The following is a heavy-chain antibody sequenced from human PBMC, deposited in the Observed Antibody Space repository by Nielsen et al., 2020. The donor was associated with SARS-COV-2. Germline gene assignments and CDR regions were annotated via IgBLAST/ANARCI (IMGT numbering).Heavy chain of an antibody. CDR2: IKAKTDDETT. D-gene: IGHD6-13*01. Sequence: GESLKISCAASGFTFSNFAMNWVRQAPRKGLEWVGRIKAKTDDETTVYAAPVQGRFTISRDDSEMTLYLQMDSLEIEDTGVYYCSTGGVAAVGTYYYYYGMDVWGQGTTVAVSS. J-gene: IGHJ6*02. CDR3: STGGVAAVGTYYYYYGMDV. CDR1: GFTFSNFA. V-gene: IGHV3-15*01.